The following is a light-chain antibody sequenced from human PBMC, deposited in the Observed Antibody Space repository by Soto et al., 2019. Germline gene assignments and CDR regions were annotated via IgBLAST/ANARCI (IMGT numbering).Light chain of an antibody. V-gene: IGKV3-15*01. CDR2: DAS. CDR1: QSIGTN. Sequence: EIVMTQSPATLSLSPGDRATLSCRASQSIGTNLAWYQQKPGRAPRLLIFDASTRATGISDRFSGSGSGTDFSLTISGLQSGQLAVYYCTHFNIWPPGKPFGQGTKLEIK. CDR3: THFNIWPPGKP. J-gene: IGKJ2*01.